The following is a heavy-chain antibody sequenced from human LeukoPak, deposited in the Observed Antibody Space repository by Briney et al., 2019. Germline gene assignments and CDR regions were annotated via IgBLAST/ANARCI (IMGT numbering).Heavy chain of an antibody. CDR2: VNRDGSET. CDR3: VRNNAMDV. J-gene: IGHJ6*02. Sequence: GGSLRLSCAASGFTFSNYSMTWVRQVPGRGPEWVANVNRDGSETYYLDSVKGRFTISRDNAKNSLYLQMNSLRAEDTALYYCVRNNAMDVWGQGTTVIVSS. CDR1: GFTFSNYS. D-gene: IGHD2-8*01. V-gene: IGHV3-7*03.